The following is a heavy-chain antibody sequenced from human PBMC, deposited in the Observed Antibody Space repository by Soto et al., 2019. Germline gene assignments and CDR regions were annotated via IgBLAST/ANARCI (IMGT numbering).Heavy chain of an antibody. CDR1: GYSVSSSDYY. V-gene: IGHV4-39*01. Sequence: QLHLQELGPGLVKPSETLSLTCSVSGYSVSSSDYYWAWIRQPPGKGLEWIGSMFYSGLTYYNPSLKSRVTLSVDTSKNQFSVRLNSVTAADTAVYYCAPLSVSLSGPYGIHVWGQGTPVTVSS. J-gene: IGHJ6*02. CDR2: MFYSGLT. D-gene: IGHD2-15*01. CDR3: APLSVSLSGPYGIHV.